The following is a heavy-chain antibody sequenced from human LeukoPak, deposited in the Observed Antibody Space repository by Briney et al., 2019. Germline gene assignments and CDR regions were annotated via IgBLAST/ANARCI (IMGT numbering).Heavy chain of an antibody. CDR3: ARSDYGGNLFDY. J-gene: IGHJ4*02. V-gene: IGHV1-2*06. Sequence: ASVKVSCKASGYNFTGYYMHWVRQAPGQGLEWMGRINPNSGGTNYAQKFQGRVTMTRDASISTAYMELSRLRSDDTAVYYCARSDYGGNLFDYWGQGTLVTVSS. CDR1: GYNFTGYY. D-gene: IGHD4-23*01. CDR2: INPNSGGT.